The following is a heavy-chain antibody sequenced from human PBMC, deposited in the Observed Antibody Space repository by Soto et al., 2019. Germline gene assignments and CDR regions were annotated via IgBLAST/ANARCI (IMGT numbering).Heavy chain of an antibody. CDR1: GFTFSDYY. D-gene: IGHD3-3*01. CDR3: ARDKTYYDFWSGSKYYGMDV. J-gene: IGHJ6*02. Sequence: LRLSCAASGFTFSDYYMSWIRQAPGKGLEWVSYISSSSSYTNYADSVKGRFTISRDNAKNSLYLQMNSLRAEDTAVYYCARDKTYYDFWSGSKYYGMDVWGPGTTLTVSS. CDR2: ISSSSSYT. V-gene: IGHV3-11*06.